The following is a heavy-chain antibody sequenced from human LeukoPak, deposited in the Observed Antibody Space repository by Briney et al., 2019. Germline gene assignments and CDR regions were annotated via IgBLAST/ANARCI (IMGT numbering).Heavy chain of an antibody. CDR1: GYTFTGYY. D-gene: IGHD1-7*01. Sequence: ASVKVSCKASGYTFTGYYMHWVREAPGQGLEWMGWINPNSGGTNYAQKFQGRVTMTRDTSISTAYMELSRLRSDDTAVYYCARDTGTGVSGGYWGQGTLVTVSS. V-gene: IGHV1-2*02. CDR3: ARDTGTGVSGGY. CDR2: INPNSGGT. J-gene: IGHJ4*02.